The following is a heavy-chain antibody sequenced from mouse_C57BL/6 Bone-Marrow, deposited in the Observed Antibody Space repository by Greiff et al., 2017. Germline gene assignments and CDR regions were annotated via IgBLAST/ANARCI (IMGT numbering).Heavy chain of an antibody. CDR2: IWRGGST. Sequence: VKLMESGPGLVQPSQSLSITCTVSGFSLTSYGVHWVRQSPGKGLEWLGVIWRGGSTDYNAAFMSRLSITKDNSKSQVFFKMNSLQADDTAIYDCAKMGTTVVTRWYFDVWGTGTTVTVSS. CDR3: AKMGTTVVTRWYFDV. V-gene: IGHV2-5*01. J-gene: IGHJ1*03. CDR1: GFSLTSYG. D-gene: IGHD1-1*01.